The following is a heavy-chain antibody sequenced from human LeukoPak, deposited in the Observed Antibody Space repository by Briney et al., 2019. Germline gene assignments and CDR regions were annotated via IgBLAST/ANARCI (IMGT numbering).Heavy chain of an antibody. CDR2: IRSKANSYAT. D-gene: IGHD3-3*01. Sequence: PGGSLRLSCAASGFTFSGSAMHWVRQASGKGLEWVGRIRSKANSYATAYAASVKGRFTISRDDSNNTAYLQMNSLKTEDTAVYYCLVLRFLEWKVDYWGQGTLVTVSS. CDR1: GFTFSGSA. J-gene: IGHJ4*02. CDR3: LVLRFLEWKVDY. V-gene: IGHV3-73*01.